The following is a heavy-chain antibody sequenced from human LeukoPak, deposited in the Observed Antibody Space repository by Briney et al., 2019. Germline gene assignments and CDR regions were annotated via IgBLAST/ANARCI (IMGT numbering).Heavy chain of an antibody. J-gene: IGHJ4*02. D-gene: IGHD3-22*01. Sequence: GGSLRLSCAVSGFTFSSYAMSWVRQAPGKGLEWVSGISGSGDSTYYADSLKGRFTISRDNSKNTMYLQMNSLRAEDTAVYYCAKKSYYYGSTGYDDYWGQGTLVTVSS. CDR1: GFTFSSYA. CDR3: AKKSYYYGSTGYDDY. CDR2: ISGSGDST. V-gene: IGHV3-23*01.